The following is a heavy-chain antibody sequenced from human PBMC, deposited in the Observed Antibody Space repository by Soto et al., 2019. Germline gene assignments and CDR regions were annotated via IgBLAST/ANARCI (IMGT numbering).Heavy chain of an antibody. V-gene: IGHV4-31*11. CDR2: FSSGGSP. J-gene: IGHJ1*01. CDR3: TLNHCAGGGCYDRDY. CDR1: DESVTSPGNY. Sequence: PSETLSLTCDVSDESVTSPGNYWNWIRQRPDTGLEWIGSFSSGGSPFYNPSLKSRVSISLDTSKNVISLALRPVTAADTAVYYCTLNHCAGGGCYDRDYWGRGTRVTVSS. D-gene: IGHD2-15*01.